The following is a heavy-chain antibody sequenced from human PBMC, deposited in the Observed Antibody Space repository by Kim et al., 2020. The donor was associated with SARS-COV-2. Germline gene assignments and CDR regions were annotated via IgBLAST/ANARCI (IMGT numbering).Heavy chain of an antibody. D-gene: IGHD3-22*01. CDR3: ARVPYYYDSSGCDY. Sequence: AQKLQGRVTMTRDTSTSTVYMELSSLRSDDTAVYYCARVPYYYDSSGCDYWGQGTLVTVSS. J-gene: IGHJ4*02. V-gene: IGHV1-46*01.